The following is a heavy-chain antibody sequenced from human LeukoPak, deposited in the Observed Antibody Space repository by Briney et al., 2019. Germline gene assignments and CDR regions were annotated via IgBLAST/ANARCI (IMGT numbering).Heavy chain of an antibody. CDR2: IIPIFGTA. V-gene: IGHV1-69*13. D-gene: IGHD3-3*01. J-gene: IGHJ6*02. Sequence: SVKVSCKASGGTFSSYAISWVRQAPGQGLEWMGGIIPIFGTANYAQKFQGRVTITADESTSTAYMEPSSLRSEDTAVYYCAREIKGFLEWSLSRGMDVWGQGTTVTVSS. CDR1: GGTFSSYA. CDR3: AREIKGFLEWSLSRGMDV.